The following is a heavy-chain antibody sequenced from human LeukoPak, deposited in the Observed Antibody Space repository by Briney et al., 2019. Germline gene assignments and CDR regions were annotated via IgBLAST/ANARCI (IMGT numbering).Heavy chain of an antibody. CDR1: GFTFSSYS. J-gene: IGHJ4*02. CDR2: ISSSSSYI. V-gene: IGHV3-21*01. Sequence: GGSLRLSCAASGFTFSSYSMNWVRQAPGKGLEWVSSISSSSSYIYYADSVKGRFTISRDNAKNSLYLQMNSLRAEDTAVYCCAREYYYDSSGYYFGYWGQGTLVTVSS. D-gene: IGHD3-22*01. CDR3: AREYYYDSSGYYFGY.